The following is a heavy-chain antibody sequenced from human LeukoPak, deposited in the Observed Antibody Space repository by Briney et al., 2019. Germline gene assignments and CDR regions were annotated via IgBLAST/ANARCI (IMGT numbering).Heavy chain of an antibody. J-gene: IGHJ5*02. CDR2: IIPIFGSA. CDR3: AGGGWAPENWFDP. D-gene: IGHD1-14*01. CDR1: GGTFSSYA. V-gene: IGHV1-69*01. Sequence: GASVKVSCKASGGTFSSYAISWVRQAPGQGLEWMVGIIPIFGSANYAQKFQGRVTITADESTSTAYMELSSLRSEDTAVYYCAGGGWAPENWFDPWGQGTLVTVSS.